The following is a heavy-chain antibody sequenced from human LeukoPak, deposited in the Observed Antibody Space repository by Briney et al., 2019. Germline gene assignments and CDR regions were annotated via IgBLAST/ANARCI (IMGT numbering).Heavy chain of an antibody. J-gene: IGHJ4*02. CDR3: ARDRSSSWYYFDY. V-gene: IGHV1-18*01. Sequence: ASVKVSCKASGYTFTSYAISWVRQAPGQGLEWMGWISAYNGATKYAQKLQGRVTMTTDTSTSTAYVELRSLRSDDTAVYYCARDRSSSWYYFDYWGQGTLATVSS. CDR2: ISAYNGAT. D-gene: IGHD6-13*01. CDR1: GYTFTSYA.